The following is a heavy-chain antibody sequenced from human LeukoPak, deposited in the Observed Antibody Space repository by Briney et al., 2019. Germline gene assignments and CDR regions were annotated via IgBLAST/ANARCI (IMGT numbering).Heavy chain of an antibody. CDR1: GGSFSGYY. J-gene: IGHJ5*02. D-gene: IGHD3-22*01. CDR2: INHSGST. CDR3: ARGLSYYDSSGYYRGDNWFDP. V-gene: IGHV4-34*01. Sequence: SETLSLTCAVYGGSFSGYYWSWIRQPPGKGLEWIGEINHSGSTNYNPSLKSRVTISVDTSKNQFSLKLSSVTAADTAVYYCARGLSYYDSSGYYRGDNWFDPWGQGTLVTVSS.